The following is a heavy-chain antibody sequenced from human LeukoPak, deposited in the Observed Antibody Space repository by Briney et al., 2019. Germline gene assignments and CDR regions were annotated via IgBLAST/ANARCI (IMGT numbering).Heavy chain of an antibody. D-gene: IGHD5-24*01. V-gene: IGHV4-34*01. CDR2: INHSGST. CDR1: GGSFSGYY. CDR3: ARDDYNSGYYYYYLDV. J-gene: IGHJ6*03. Sequence: SETLSLTCAVYGGSFSGYYWSWIRQPPGKGLEWIGEINHSGSTNYNPSLKSRVTISVDTSKNQFSLKLRSVTAADTAVYYCARDDYNSGYYYYYLDVWGKGTTVTVSS.